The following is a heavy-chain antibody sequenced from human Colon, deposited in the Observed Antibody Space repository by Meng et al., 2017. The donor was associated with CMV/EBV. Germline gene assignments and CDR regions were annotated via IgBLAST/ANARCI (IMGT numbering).Heavy chain of an antibody. CDR1: GYTFETYG. V-gene: IGHV1-18*01. Sequence: ASVKVSCKASGYTFETYGFSWVRQAPGQGLEWMGWISGYNGNTNYAQKFQGRITMTIDTSTSTAYMELRRLRFDDTAIYYCASGGRGYSYGSYYYYDMDVWGQGTTVTVSS. CDR3: ASGGRGYSYGSYYYYDMDV. CDR2: ISGYNGNT. D-gene: IGHD5-18*01. J-gene: IGHJ6*02.